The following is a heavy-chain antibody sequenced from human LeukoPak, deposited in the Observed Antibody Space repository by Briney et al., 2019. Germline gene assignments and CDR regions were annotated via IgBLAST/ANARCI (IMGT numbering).Heavy chain of an antibody. CDR2: IKSKTDGGTT. CDR1: GFTFSNAW. CDR3: ARGRGNSIVVVPAAMEGANYYYYMDV. V-gene: IGHV3-15*01. D-gene: IGHD2-2*01. J-gene: IGHJ6*03. Sequence: GGSLRLSCAASGFTFSNAWMSWVRQAPGKGLEWVGRIKSKTDGGTTDYAAPVKGRFTISRDDSKNTLYLQMNSLRAEDTAVYYCARGRGNSIVVVPAAMEGANYYYYMDVWGKGTTVTVSS.